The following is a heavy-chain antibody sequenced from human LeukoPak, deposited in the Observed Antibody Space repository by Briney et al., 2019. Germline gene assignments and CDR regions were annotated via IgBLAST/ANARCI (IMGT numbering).Heavy chain of an antibody. V-gene: IGHV3-48*03. CDR3: TRGRTYFDY. J-gene: IGHJ4*02. Sequence: GGSLRLSCAASVFTFSRYEIHCVPHAPGKGLEWVSYISTSGSIINYADSVKGRFTISRDNAKNSLYLQMNSLTAEDTALYYGTRGRTYFDYWGQGTLVTVSS. CDR2: ISTSGSII. CDR1: VFTFSRYE.